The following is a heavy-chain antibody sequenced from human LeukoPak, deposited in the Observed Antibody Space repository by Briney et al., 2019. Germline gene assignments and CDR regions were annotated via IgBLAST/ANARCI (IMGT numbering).Heavy chain of an antibody. CDR2: MNPNSGNT. CDR1: GYTFTSYG. V-gene: IGHV1-8*03. Sequence: GASVKVSCKASGYTFTSYGISWVRQAPGQGLEWMGWMNPNSGNTGYAQKFQGRVTITRNTSICTAYMELSSLRSEDTAVYYCASGPGIAAADYWGQGTLVTVSS. CDR3: ASGPGIAAADY. J-gene: IGHJ4*02. D-gene: IGHD6-13*01.